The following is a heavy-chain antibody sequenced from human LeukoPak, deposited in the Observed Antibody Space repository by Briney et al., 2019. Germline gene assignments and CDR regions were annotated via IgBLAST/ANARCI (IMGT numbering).Heavy chain of an antibody. CDR2: ISGSGGST. CDR1: GFTFSSYG. D-gene: IGHD4-11*01. CDR3: AKKSTTVITYYFDY. J-gene: IGHJ4*02. Sequence: GGSLRLSCAASGFTFSSYGMSWVRQAPGKGLEWVSGISGSGGSTYYADSVKGRFTISRDNSKNTLYLQMNSLRAEDTAVYYCAKKSTTVITYYFDYWGQGTLVTVSS. V-gene: IGHV3-23*01.